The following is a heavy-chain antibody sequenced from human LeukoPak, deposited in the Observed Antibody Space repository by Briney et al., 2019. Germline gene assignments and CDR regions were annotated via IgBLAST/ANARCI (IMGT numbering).Heavy chain of an antibody. V-gene: IGHV3-30-3*01. CDR2: ISYDGSNK. CDR3: ARDTYYYGMDV. Sequence: GGSLRPSCAASGFTFSSYAMHWVRQAPGKGLEWVAVISYDGSNKYYADSVKGRFTISRDNSKNTLYLQMNSLRAEDTAVYYCARDTYYYGMDVWGQGTTVTVSS. J-gene: IGHJ6*02. CDR1: GFTFSSYA.